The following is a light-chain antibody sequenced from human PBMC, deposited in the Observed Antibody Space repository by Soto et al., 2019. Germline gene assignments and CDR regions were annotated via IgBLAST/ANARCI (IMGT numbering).Light chain of an antibody. Sequence: ILFTQSPGTPSLSPGGRATLSCRASQSVSTSYLAWYQQKPGQAPRLLIYGASNRATGIPDRFSGSGSGTDFTLTITRLEPEDFAMYYCQRYDSLRTFGQGTKVDIK. CDR1: QSVSTSY. V-gene: IGKV3-20*01. CDR3: QRYDSLRT. J-gene: IGKJ1*01. CDR2: GAS.